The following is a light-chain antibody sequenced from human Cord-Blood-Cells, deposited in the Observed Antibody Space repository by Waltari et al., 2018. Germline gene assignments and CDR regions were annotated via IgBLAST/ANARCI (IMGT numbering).Light chain of an antibody. Sequence: EIVLTQSPATLSLSPGERATLSCRASQRVSSYLAWYHQKPGQAPRLLIYDESNRATGIPARFIGNVSGKDFTPTSGSLEPEEFSGYYCQQRSNWPPMYTFGQGTKLEI. V-gene: IGKV3-11*01. J-gene: IGKJ2*01. CDR3: QQRSNWPPMYT. CDR1: QRVSSY. CDR2: DES.